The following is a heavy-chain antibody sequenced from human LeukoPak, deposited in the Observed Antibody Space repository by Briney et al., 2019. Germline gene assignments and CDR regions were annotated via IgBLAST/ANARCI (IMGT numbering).Heavy chain of an antibody. V-gene: IGHV4-39*01. D-gene: IGHD4/OR15-4a*01. J-gene: IGHJ4*02. CDR2: IYYGQTI. CDR1: AASISSSSHH. CDR3: VRHDGRGGATMGALDS. Sequence: SETLSLTCTISAASISSSSHHWGWIRQSPGKGLEWIGSIYYGQTIYYNPSLNSRVTISVVTSKDQFTLQLNSVTAADTAVYYCVRHDGRGGATMGALDSWGQGSLVTVSS.